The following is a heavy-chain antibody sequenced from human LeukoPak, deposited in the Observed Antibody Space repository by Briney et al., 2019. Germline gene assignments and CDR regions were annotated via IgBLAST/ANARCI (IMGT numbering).Heavy chain of an antibody. Sequence: KASETLSLTCTVSGGSISSSSYYWGWIRQPPGKGLEWIGSIYYSGSTYYNPSLKSRVTISVDTSKNQFSLKLSSMTAADTAVYYCASHRGYSYGYNYWGQGTLVTVSS. CDR3: ASHRGYSYGYNY. D-gene: IGHD5-18*01. CDR1: GGSISSSSYY. J-gene: IGHJ4*02. CDR2: IYYSGST. V-gene: IGHV4-39*01.